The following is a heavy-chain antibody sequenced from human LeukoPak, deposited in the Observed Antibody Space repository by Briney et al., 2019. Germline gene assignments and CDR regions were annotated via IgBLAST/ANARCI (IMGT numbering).Heavy chain of an antibody. CDR2: IYYSGST. V-gene: IGHV4-59*01. Sequence: SETLSLTCTVSGGSISSYYWSWIRQPPGKGLEWIGYIYYSGSTNYNPSLKSRVTISVETSKNQFSLKLSSVTAADTAVYYCARGGGYDAFDIWGQGTMVTVSS. CDR3: ARGGGYDAFDI. J-gene: IGHJ3*02. D-gene: IGHD6-13*01. CDR1: GGSISSYY.